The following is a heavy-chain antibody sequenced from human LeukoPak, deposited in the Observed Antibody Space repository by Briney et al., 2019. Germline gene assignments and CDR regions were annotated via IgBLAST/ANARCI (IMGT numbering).Heavy chain of an antibody. D-gene: IGHD3-10*01. Sequence: GESLKISCKGFGYCFTNFRIGWERQMPGKGLEWMGIIYPSDSDTTYSPTFQGQVTISVDKSINTAYLQWSSLKASDSAIYYCARVYGSGSYYTHFDYWGQGTLVTVSS. V-gene: IGHV5-51*01. CDR2: IYPSDSDT. CDR3: ARVYGSGSYYTHFDY. J-gene: IGHJ4*02. CDR1: GYCFTNFR.